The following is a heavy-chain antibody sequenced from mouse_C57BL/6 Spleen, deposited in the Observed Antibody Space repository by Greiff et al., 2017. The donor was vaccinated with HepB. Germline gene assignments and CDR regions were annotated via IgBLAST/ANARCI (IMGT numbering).Heavy chain of an antibody. Sequence: EVKLMESGGGLVKPGGSLKLSCAASGFTFSDYGMHWVRQAPEKGLEWVAYISSGSSTIYYADTVKGRFTISRDNAKNTLFLQMTSLRSEDTAMYYCARPGLIKDYFDYWGQGTTLTVSS. CDR1: GFTFSDYG. J-gene: IGHJ2*01. CDR3: ARPGLIKDYFDY. V-gene: IGHV5-17*01. D-gene: IGHD2-4*01. CDR2: ISSGSSTI.